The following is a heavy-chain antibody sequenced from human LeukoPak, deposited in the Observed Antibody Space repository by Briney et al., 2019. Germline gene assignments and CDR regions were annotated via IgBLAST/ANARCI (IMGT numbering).Heavy chain of an antibody. CDR2: IYTSGST. CDR1: GGSISSGNYY. D-gene: IGHD2-2*01. Sequence: SETLSLTCTVSGGSISSGNYYWSWIRQPAGKGLEWIGLIYTSGSTKYNPSLKSRVNISVDTSKNQFSLKLSSVTAADTAVYYCARRKYQLLDFDYWGQGTLVTVSS. V-gene: IGHV4-61*02. CDR3: ARRKYQLLDFDY. J-gene: IGHJ4*02.